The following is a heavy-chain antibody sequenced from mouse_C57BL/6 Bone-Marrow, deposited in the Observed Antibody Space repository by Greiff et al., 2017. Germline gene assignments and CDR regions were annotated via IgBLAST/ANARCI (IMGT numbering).Heavy chain of an antibody. CDR3: ARGVWLRREGYY. CDR2: IHPNSGST. CDR1: GYTFTSYW. D-gene: IGHD2-2*01. Sequence: QVQLQQPGAELVKPGASVKLSCTASGYTFTSYWMHWVKPRPGQGLEWIGMIHPNSGSTNYNEKFKSKATLTVDKSSSTAYMQLSSLTSEDSAVYYCARGVWLRREGYYWGQGTTLTVSS. J-gene: IGHJ2*01. V-gene: IGHV1-64*01.